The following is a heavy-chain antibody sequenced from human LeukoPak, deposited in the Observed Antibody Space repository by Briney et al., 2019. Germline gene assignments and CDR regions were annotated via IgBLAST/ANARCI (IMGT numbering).Heavy chain of an antibody. Sequence: MNGVRQARGKGGEGVSGISWNRGSIVYADSVKGRFTISRENAKNCVYVKRKRLRAEETAVYYCAKGQRGYSPRFDYCGQGPLVTVSS. CDR3: AKGQRGYSPRFDY. V-gene: IGHV3-9*01. J-gene: IGHJ4*02. D-gene: IGHD5-18*01. CDR2: ISWNRGSI.